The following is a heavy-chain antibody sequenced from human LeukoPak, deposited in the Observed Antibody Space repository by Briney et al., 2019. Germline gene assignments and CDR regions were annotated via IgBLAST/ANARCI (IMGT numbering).Heavy chain of an antibody. Sequence: SQTLSLTCTVSGGSITSEGYYWSWIRQPPGKGLGWLGYIYRSGTTYYNPSLKSPVTISVDRSRNQFSLKLSSLTAADTAVYYCARYCSSTSCPTDGAFDIWGQGTMVTVSS. CDR1: GGSITSEGYY. V-gene: IGHV4-30-2*01. D-gene: IGHD2-2*01. J-gene: IGHJ3*02. CDR3: ARYCSSTSCPTDGAFDI. CDR2: IYRSGTT.